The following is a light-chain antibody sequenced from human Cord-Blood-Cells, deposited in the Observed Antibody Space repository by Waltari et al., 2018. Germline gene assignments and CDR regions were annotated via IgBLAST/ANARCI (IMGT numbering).Light chain of an antibody. Sequence: SYVLTRPPSLSVAPRTTARLTRGGHNIGSRSVTWYQQKPGQAPVLVIYYDSDRPSGIPERFSGSNSGNTATLTISRVEAGDEADYYCQVWDSSSDHVVFGGGTKLTVL. V-gene: IGLV3-21*04. CDR3: QVWDSSSDHVV. CDR1: NIGSRS. J-gene: IGLJ2*01. CDR2: YDS.